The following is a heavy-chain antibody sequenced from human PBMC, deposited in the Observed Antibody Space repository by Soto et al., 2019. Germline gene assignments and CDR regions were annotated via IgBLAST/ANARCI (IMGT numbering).Heavy chain of an antibody. J-gene: IGHJ6*02. D-gene: IGHD1-26*01. CDR3: ARDGREASGMDV. CDR1: GGSISSHS. V-gene: IGHV4-59*11. Sequence: SLTCTVSGGSISSHSWSWARQAPGKGLEWIGHIYYRGSTNYNPSLRSRSTISVDTSKNQFSLKLNSVTTADAAVYYCARDGREASGMDVWGQGTKVTVSS. CDR2: IYYRGST.